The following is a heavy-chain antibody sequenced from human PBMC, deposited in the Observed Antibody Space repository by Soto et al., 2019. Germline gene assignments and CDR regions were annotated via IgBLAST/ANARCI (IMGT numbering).Heavy chain of an antibody. D-gene: IGHD3-3*02. J-gene: IGHJ5*02. CDR2: IYHSGTT. CDR1: RGSIGAVGSS. Sequence: PSETLSLTCTVSRGSIGAVGSSWSWIRQPPGGGLEWIGYIYHSGTTLFNPSLKARLTMSLDWSNNQFSLILNSVTAADTAVYYCARAHFYSGSGNFNNLMFDPWAQGTQVTVPS. V-gene: IGHV4-30-2*01. CDR3: ARAHFYSGSGNFNNLMFDP.